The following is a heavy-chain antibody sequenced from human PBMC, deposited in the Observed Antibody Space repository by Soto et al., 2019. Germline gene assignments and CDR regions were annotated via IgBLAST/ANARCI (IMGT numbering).Heavy chain of an antibody. Sequence: EVQLVETGGGLIQPGGSLRLSCAASGFTVSSNYMSWVRQAPGKGLEWVSVIYSGGSTYYADSVRGRFTISRDNSKNTLYYQLMSIRAEEAAVDYCARDPPAPRRRMEVWGHEATVVVAS. J-gene: IGHJ6*02. CDR3: ARDPPAPRRRMEV. V-gene: IGHV3-53*02. CDR1: GFTVSSNY. CDR2: IYSGGST.